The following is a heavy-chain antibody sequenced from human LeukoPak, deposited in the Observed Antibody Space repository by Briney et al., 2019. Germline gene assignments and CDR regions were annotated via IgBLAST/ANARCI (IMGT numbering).Heavy chain of an antibody. Sequence: GGSLRLSCTASGFTISTYWMSWVRQAPGKGLEWVANINQDGSKKYYVDSVKGRFTISRDNVKNSLYLQMNSLRAEDTAVYYCARPPIVGATTCFDYWGQGTLVTVSS. D-gene: IGHD1-26*01. V-gene: IGHV3-7*03. CDR3: ARPPIVGATTCFDY. CDR2: INQDGSKK. J-gene: IGHJ4*02. CDR1: GFTISTYW.